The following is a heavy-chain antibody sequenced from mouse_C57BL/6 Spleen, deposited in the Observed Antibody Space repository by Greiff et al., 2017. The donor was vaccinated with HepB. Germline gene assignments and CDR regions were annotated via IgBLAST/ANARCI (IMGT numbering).Heavy chain of an antibody. J-gene: IGHJ4*01. CDR2: ISDGGSYT. Sequence: EVMLVESGGGLVKPGGSLKLSCAASGFTFSSYAMSWVRQTPEKRLEWVATISDGGSYTYYPDNVKGRFTISRDNAKNNLYLQMSHLKSEDTAMYYCAREGDYDGDYYAMDYWGQGTSVTVSS. D-gene: IGHD2-4*01. CDR3: AREGDYDGDYYAMDY. CDR1: GFTFSSYA. V-gene: IGHV5-4*01.